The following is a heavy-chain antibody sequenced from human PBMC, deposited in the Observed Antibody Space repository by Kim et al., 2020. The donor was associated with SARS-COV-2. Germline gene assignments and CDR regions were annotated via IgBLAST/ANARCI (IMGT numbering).Heavy chain of an antibody. D-gene: IGHD1-1*01. J-gene: IGHJ4*02. Sequence: GGSLRLSCAASGFTFSSYAMSWVRQAPGKGLEWVSAISGSGGSTYYADSVKGRFTISRDNSKNTLYLQMNSLRAEDTAVYYCAKDRRTGGKTNGPIDYWGQGTLVTVSS. CDR2: ISGSGGST. V-gene: IGHV3-23*01. CDR1: GFTFSSYA. CDR3: AKDRRTGGKTNGPIDY.